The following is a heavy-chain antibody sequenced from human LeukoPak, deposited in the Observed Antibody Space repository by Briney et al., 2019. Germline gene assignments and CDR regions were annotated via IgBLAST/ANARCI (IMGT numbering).Heavy chain of an antibody. D-gene: IGHD1/OR15-1a*01. J-gene: IGHJ6*03. V-gene: IGHV3-53*01. CDR3: ARDGYGNNYMDV. Sequence: PGGSLRLSCAASGFTVSSYFMRWVRQAPGKGLEWVSVIYSGGTTYYADSVKGRFTISRDNSKNTLYLQMNSLRAEDTAVYYCARDGYGNNYMDVWGKGTTVTVSS. CDR1: GFTVSSYF. CDR2: IYSGGTT.